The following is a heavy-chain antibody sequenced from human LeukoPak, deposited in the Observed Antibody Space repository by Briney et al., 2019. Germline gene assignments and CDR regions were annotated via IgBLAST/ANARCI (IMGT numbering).Heavy chain of an antibody. CDR3: ARDDSSGYYADY. CDR1: GFTVSSNY. J-gene: IGHJ4*02. D-gene: IGHD3-22*01. CDR2: IYSGGST. V-gene: IGHV3-53*01. Sequence: PGGSLRLSCAASGFTVSSNYMSWVRQAPGKGLEWVSVIYSGGSTYYADSVKGRFAISRDNAKNSLYLQMNSLRAEDTAVYYCARDDSSGYYADYWGQGTLVTVSS.